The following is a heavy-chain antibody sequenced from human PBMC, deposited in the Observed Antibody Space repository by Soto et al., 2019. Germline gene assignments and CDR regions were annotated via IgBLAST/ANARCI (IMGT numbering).Heavy chain of an antibody. J-gene: IGHJ4*02. V-gene: IGHV4-4*07. D-gene: IGHD3-16*01. CDR1: GASITNFY. Sequence: QVHLQESGPGLVRPSETLSLACPDSGASITNFYWSWIRQSARKGLEWIGRIYTRGSTDYNPSLKSRVSMSIDTSNNQVSLPLTSVTAADTAVYYCARVGAYYFDSWGQGILVTVSS. CDR3: ARVGAYYFDS. CDR2: IYTRGST.